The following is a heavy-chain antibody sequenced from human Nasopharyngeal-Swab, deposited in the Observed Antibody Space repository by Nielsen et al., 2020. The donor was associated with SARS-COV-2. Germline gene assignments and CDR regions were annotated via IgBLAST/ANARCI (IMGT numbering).Heavy chain of an antibody. J-gene: IGHJ4*02. Sequence: SETLSLTCTVSGASVSSGTYYWSWIRQPPGKGLEWTGYIYYSGNTHYNPSLESRVTMSVDTSNNQFSLILSSVTAADTAVYYCARDRGDLRKYYFDYWGRGTLVTVSS. CDR1: GASVSSGTYY. CDR3: ARDRGDLRKYYFDY. V-gene: IGHV4-61*01. D-gene: IGHD3-10*01. CDR2: IYYSGNT.